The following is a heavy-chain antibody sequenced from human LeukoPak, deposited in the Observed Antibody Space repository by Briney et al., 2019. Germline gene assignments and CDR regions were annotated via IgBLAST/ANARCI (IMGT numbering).Heavy chain of an antibody. V-gene: IGHV4-31*03. CDR1: GGSISSGGYY. J-gene: IGHJ3*02. CDR3: ARELPPPLLNYDSSGYYGAFDI. D-gene: IGHD3-22*01. Sequence: SETLSLTCTVSGGSISSGGYYWSWIRQHPGKGLEWIGYIYYSGSTYYNPSLKSRVTISVDTSKNQFSLKLSPVTAADTAVYYCARELPPPLLNYDSSGYYGAFDIWGQGTMVTVSS. CDR2: IYYSGST.